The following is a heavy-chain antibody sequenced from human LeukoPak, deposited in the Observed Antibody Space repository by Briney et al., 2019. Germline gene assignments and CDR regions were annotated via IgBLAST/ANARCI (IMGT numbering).Heavy chain of an antibody. D-gene: IGHD5-18*01. CDR2: ISATAGYT. CDR3: AKGLDTFDY. CDR1: GFTFSSYS. V-gene: IGHV3-23*01. J-gene: IGHJ4*02. Sequence: GGSLRLSCAASGFTFSSYSMNWVRQAPGKGLEWVSAISATAGYTYYADSVKGRFTISRYTSSNTLHLQMNSLRAEDTAIYYCAKGLDTFDYWGQGTLVTVSS.